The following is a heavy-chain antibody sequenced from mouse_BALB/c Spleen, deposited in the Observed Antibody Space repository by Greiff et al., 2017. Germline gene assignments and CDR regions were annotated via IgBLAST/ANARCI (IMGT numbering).Heavy chain of an antibody. Sequence: EVQGVESGPGLVKPSQSLSLTCTVTGYSITSDYAWNWIRQFPGNKLEWMGYISYSGSTSYNPSLKSRISITRDTSKNQFFLQLNSVTTEDTATYYCARCYGYYFDYWGQGTTLTVSS. CDR3: ARCYGYYFDY. CDR2: ISYSGST. V-gene: IGHV3-2*02. CDR1: GYSITSDYA. D-gene: IGHD1-2*01. J-gene: IGHJ2*01.